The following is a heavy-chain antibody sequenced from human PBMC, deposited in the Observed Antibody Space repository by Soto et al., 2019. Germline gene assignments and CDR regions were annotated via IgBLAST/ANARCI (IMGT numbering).Heavy chain of an antibody. J-gene: IGHJ4*02. CDR1: GFTFSSYE. V-gene: IGHV3-48*03. Sequence: PGGSLSRSCAASGFTFSSYEMSWVRQAPGKGLEGVSYISSSGSAICYADSVQGRFSISRENAKNSLYLQMNSLRAEDTDVYYCARGRDTYYYGSSGYYHDYWAQGTLDIVSS. CDR3: ARGRDTYYYGSSGYYHDY. D-gene: IGHD3-22*01. CDR2: ISSSGSAI.